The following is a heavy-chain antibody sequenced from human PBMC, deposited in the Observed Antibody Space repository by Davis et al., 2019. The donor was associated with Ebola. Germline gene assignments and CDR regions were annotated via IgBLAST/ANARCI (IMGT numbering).Heavy chain of an antibody. D-gene: IGHD4/OR15-4a*01. J-gene: IGHJ4*02. CDR1: GGSISSYY. Sequence: SETLSLTCTVSGGSISSYYWSWIRQPTGKGLEWIGYIYYSGSTNYNPSLKSRVTISVDTSKNQFSLKLSSVTAADTAVYYCASGVAGGAKGAFDYWGPGTLVTVSS. CDR3: ASGVAGGAKGAFDY. V-gene: IGHV4-59*08. CDR2: IYYSGST.